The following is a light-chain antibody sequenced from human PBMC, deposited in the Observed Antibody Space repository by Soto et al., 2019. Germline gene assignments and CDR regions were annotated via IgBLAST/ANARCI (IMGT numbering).Light chain of an antibody. J-gene: IGLJ1*01. CDR1: SSDVGGYNF. Sequence: QSALAQPASVSGSPGQSITISCTGTSSDVGGYNFVSWYQHHPGTPPKLIIYEVIHRPSGVSNRFSGSKSAITASLTISGLQVEEEADYFCSSYSSTTTREVFGTGPKVTVL. CDR3: SSYSSTTTREV. CDR2: EVI. V-gene: IGLV2-14*01.